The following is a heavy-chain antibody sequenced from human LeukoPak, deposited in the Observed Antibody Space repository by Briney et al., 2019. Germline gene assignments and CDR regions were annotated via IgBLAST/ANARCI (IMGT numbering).Heavy chain of an antibody. CDR1: GGSFSAYR. CDR2: INHSGSA. J-gene: IGHJ5*02. Sequence: PSETPSLTCGVYGGSFSAYRWNWIRQPPGKDLEWVGEINHSGSAKYHPSFKSRVTISVDTSKNQVSLSLNSVTAADTAVYYCAGGPRESFYNWFDPRGQGTPVTVSS. CDR3: AGGPRESFYNWFDP. V-gene: IGHV4-34*01. D-gene: IGHD3-16*02.